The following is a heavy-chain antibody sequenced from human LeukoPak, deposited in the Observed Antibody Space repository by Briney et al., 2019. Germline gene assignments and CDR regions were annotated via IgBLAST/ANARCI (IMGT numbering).Heavy chain of an antibody. V-gene: IGHV4-31*03. J-gene: IGHJ4*02. D-gene: IGHD3-22*01. CDR2: IYYSVST. CDR3: ARWGDDSSGYHDY. CDR1: GGSISSGGYY. Sequence: SETLSLICTVSGGSISSGGYYWSWIRQHPGKGLEWIGYIYYSVSTYYNPSLKSRVTISVDTSKNQFSLKLSSVTAADTAVYYCARWGDDSSGYHDYWGQGTLVTVSS.